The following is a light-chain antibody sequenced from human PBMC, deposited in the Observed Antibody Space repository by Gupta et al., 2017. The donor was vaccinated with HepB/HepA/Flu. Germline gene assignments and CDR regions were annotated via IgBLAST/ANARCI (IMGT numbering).Light chain of an antibody. CDR2: WAS. CDR3: QQYYSFPPT. Sequence: IVMTQSPDSLAVSLGERATINCKSSQRVLYNSNNKNYLAWYQQKAGQPPKLLISWASTRESGVPDRFSGSGSGTDFTLTISSLRAEDVAVYYCQQYYSFPPTFGPGTKVHTK. CDR1: QRVLYNSNNKNY. V-gene: IGKV4-1*01. J-gene: IGKJ3*01.